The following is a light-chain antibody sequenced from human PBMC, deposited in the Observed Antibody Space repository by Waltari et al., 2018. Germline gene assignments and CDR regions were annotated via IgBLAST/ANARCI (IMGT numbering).Light chain of an antibody. V-gene: IGKV4-1*01. CDR1: QSVLYSSNNKNY. CDR2: WAS. J-gene: IGKJ1*01. Sequence: DIVMTQSPDSLAVSLGERATINCKSSQSVLYSSNNKNYLAWYQQKPGQPPKLLICWASIRESGVPDRCSGSGSGTDFTLPISSLQAEDVAVYYCQQYYSTPPTFGQGTKVEIK. CDR3: QQYYSTPPT.